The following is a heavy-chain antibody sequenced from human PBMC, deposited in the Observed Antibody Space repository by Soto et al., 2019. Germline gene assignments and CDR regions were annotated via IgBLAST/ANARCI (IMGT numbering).Heavy chain of an antibody. D-gene: IGHD3-3*01. CDR3: ARWSYLDY. CDR2: ISGSDGKT. Sequence: GGSLRLSCAASGFSFGSYALSWVRQAPGKGLEWVSTISGSDGKTFYADSVKGRFSTSRDTSQSTLYLQMNSLRADDTAMYYCARWSYLDYWGQGTRVTVSS. CDR1: GFSFGSYA. J-gene: IGHJ4*02. V-gene: IGHV3-23*01.